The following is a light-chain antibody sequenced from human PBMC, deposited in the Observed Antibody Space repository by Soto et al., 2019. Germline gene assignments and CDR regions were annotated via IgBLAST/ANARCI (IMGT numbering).Light chain of an antibody. J-gene: IGKJ1*01. Sequence: EIVLTQSPGTLSLSPGESATLSCRASQSVDRNYLAWFQQKPGQAPRLLTYGASSRATGIPPRFSGSGSGTEFVLTISGLEPEDFAVYYCHQFASTPRTFGQGTKVESK. V-gene: IGKV3-20*01. CDR2: GAS. CDR1: QSVDRNY. CDR3: HQFASTPRT.